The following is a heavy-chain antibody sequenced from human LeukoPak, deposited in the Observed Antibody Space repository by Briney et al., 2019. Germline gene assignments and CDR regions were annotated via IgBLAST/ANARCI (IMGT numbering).Heavy chain of an antibody. CDR3: ARGTWLDY. CDR1: GFTFSSYA. D-gene: IGHD2-8*01. V-gene: IGHV3-30-3*01. CDR2: ISYDGSNK. J-gene: IGHJ4*02. Sequence: GGSLRLSCAASGFTFSSYAMHWVRQAPGKGLEWVAVISYDGSNKYYADSVKGRFTISRDNSKNTLYLQMNSLRAEDTAVYYCARGTWLDYWGQGTLVTVSS.